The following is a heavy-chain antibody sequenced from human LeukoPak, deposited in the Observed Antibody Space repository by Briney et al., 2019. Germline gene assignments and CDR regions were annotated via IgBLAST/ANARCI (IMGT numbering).Heavy chain of an antibody. Sequence: EASVNVSCKASGDTFSSYAISWVRQAPGQGLEWMGGIIPIFGTANYAQKFQGRVTITADESTSAAYMELSSLRSEDTAVYYCAREPSSNWFDPWGQGTLVTVSS. V-gene: IGHV1-69*13. CDR2: IIPIFGTA. CDR3: AREPSSNWFDP. J-gene: IGHJ5*02. CDR1: GDTFSSYA.